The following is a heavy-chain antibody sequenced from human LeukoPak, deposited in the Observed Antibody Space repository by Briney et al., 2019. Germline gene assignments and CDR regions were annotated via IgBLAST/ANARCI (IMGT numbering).Heavy chain of an antibody. V-gene: IGHV1-18*01. CDR2: INYDGNT. D-gene: IGHD3-10*01. CDR1: GYTFTNYG. CDR3: ARDRAEASGTYFDY. J-gene: IGHJ4*02. Sequence: ASVKVSCKASGYTFTNYGISWVRQAPGQGLEWMGWINYDGNTNYARKVQGRVTMTSDTSTSTAYMELRSLRSDDTAVYYCARDRAEASGTYFDYWGPGTLVTVSS.